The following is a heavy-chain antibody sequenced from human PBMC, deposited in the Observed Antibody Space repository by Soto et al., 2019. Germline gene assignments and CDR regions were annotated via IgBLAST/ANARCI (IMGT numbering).Heavy chain of an antibody. Sequence: QVQLQESGPGLVKPTQTLSLTCTVSGGSISSGGYYWSWIRQHPGKGLEWIGYIYYSGSTYYNPSLTRRVTISVDTSKNQFSLKLSSVTAADTAVYYCARDGDCSGGSCRYGMDVWGQGTTVTVSS. CDR1: GGSISSGGYY. J-gene: IGHJ6*02. D-gene: IGHD2-15*01. CDR2: IYYSGST. V-gene: IGHV4-31*03. CDR3: ARDGDCSGGSCRYGMDV.